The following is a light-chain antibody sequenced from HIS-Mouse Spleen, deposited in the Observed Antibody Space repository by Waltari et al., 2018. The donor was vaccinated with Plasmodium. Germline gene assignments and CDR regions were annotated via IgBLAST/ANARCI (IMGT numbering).Light chain of an antibody. J-gene: IGLJ1*01. V-gene: IGLV2-23*01. CDR3: CSYAGSSTYV. CDR2: EGS. CDR1: SSDVGSYNL. Sequence: QSALTQPASVSGSPGQSITISCTGTSSDVGSYNLVSWYQQHPGKAPKPMIYEGSKRPSGVSNRFSASKSGNTASLTISGLQAEDEADYYCCSYAGSSTYVFGTGTKVTVL.